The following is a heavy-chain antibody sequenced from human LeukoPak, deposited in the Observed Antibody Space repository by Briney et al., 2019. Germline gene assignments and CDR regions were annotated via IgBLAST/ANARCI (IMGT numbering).Heavy chain of an antibody. CDR2: IYYSGST. J-gene: IGHJ4*02. V-gene: IGHV4-59*08. CDR1: GGSISSCY. CDR3: ARQQRYCSGGSCYFLFDY. Sequence: KPSETLSLTCTVSGGSISSCYWSWIRQPPGKGLEWIGYIYYSGSTNYNPSLKSRVTISVDTSKNQFSLKLSSVTAADTAVYYCARQQRYCSGGSCYFLFDYWGQGTLVTVSS. D-gene: IGHD2-15*01.